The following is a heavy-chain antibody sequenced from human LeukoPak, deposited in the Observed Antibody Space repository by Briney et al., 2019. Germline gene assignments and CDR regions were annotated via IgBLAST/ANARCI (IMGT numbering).Heavy chain of an antibody. CDR2: IRDDGSNK. J-gene: IGHJ4*02. CDR3: AKVPAAATGGFDY. D-gene: IGHD2-2*01. CDR1: GFTFSSYG. Sequence: GGSLRLSCAASGFTFSSYGMHWVRQAPGKGLEWVAFIRDDGSNKYYADSVKGRFTISRDNSKNTLYLQMNSLRAEDTAVYYCAKVPAAATGGFDYWGQGTLVTVSS. V-gene: IGHV3-30*02.